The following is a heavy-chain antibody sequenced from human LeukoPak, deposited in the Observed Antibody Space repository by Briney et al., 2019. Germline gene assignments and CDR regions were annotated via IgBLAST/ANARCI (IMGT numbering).Heavy chain of an antibody. CDR3: AKEVAQYYYGSGSTFDY. V-gene: IGHV3-23*01. J-gene: IGHJ4*02. CDR2: ISGSGGST. Sequence: GGSLRLSCAASRFTFSDYTMSWVRQAPGKGLEWVSTISGSGGSTYYTDSVKGRFTISRDNSKNTLYLQTNSLRAEDTAVYYCAKEVAQYYYGSGSTFDYWGQGTPVTVSS. CDR1: RFTFSDYT. D-gene: IGHD3-10*01.